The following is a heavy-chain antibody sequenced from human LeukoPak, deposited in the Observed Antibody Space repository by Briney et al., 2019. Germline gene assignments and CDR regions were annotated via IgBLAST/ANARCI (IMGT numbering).Heavy chain of an antibody. D-gene: IGHD6-19*01. V-gene: IGHV5-51*01. CDR3: ARAYSSGRSDAFDI. Sequence: GESLKISCKGSGNSFTTSWIGWVRQTPERGLEWMGVIYPADSDTKYSPSFQGHVTISVDKSITTAYLQWNSLKPSDTAIYYCARAYSSGRSDAFDIWGQGTMVTVSS. J-gene: IGHJ3*02. CDR2: IYPADSDT. CDR1: GNSFTTSW.